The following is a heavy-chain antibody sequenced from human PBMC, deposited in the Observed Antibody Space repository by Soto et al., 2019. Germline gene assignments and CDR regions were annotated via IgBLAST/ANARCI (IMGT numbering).Heavy chain of an antibody. CDR2: ISSGGGT. CDR1: GGPFRSGAYY. J-gene: IGHJ6*03. V-gene: IGHV4-39*01. D-gene: IGHD3-22*01. Sequence: SETLSLTCTVSGGPFRSGAYYWGGIRQPPGKGLEWMGSISSGGGTYYNPSLRSRVTMSVDTSKSQFSLNLSSVTAADTAAYYCARHLPGHTPVLAVVDSGYLDVWGSGTTVTVSS. CDR3: ARHLPGHTPVLAVVDSGYLDV.